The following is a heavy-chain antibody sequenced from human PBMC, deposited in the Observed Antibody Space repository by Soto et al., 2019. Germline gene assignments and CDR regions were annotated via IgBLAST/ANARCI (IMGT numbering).Heavy chain of an antibody. CDR3: ARDPTYSYNGMAVHAKYGMDV. J-gene: IGHJ6*02. V-gene: IGHV1-69*01. D-gene: IGHD2-8*01. CDR1: GGNFSSST. CDR2: IIPIFGRA. Sequence: SAMSSCRASGGNFSSSTISSLRQAPGQRLEWMGGIIPIFGRANYAQKFKGRVTITADESTSTGYMELSSLRPEDTAVYYCARDPTYSYNGMAVHAKYGMDVWGQGTTVTVSS.